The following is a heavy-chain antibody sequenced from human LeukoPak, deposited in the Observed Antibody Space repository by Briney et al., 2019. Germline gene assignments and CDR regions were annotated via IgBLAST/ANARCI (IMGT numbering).Heavy chain of an antibody. J-gene: IGHJ4*02. CDR3: ARRNDNYGDYEDY. V-gene: IGHV1-8*01. D-gene: IGHD4-17*01. Sequence: ASVKVSCKASGYTFTSYDINWVRQATGQGLGWMGWMNPNSGNTGYAQKFQGRVTMTRNTSISTAYMELSSLRSEDTAVYYCARRNDNYGDYEDYWGQGTLVTVSS. CDR1: GYTFTSYD. CDR2: MNPNSGNT.